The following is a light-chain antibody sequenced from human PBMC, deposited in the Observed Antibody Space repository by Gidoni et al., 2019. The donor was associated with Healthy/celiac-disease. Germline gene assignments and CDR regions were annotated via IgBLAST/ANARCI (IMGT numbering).Light chain of an antibody. CDR1: QSVSSN. CDR2: GAA. J-gene: IGKJ1*01. Sequence: EIVMTQSPATLSVSPGERATLSCRASQSVSSNLAWYQQKPGQAPRLLIYGAATRAPGRPARFSGSGSGTEFTLTISSLQSEDFAVYYCQQYNNWPRAFGQGTKVEIK. CDR3: QQYNNWPRA. V-gene: IGKV3-15*01.